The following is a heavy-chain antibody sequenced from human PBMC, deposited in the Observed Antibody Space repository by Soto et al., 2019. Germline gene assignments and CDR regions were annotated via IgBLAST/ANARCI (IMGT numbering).Heavy chain of an antibody. D-gene: IGHD5-12*01. CDR2: IIPIFGTA. J-gene: IGHJ4*02. CDR1: GGTFSGYA. CDR3: ARGGSRDGYKLDY. V-gene: IGHV1-69*13. Sequence: SVKVSCKASGGTFSGYAISWVRQAPGQGLEWMGGIIPIFGTANYAQKFQGRVTITADESTSTAYMELSSLRSEDTAVYYCARGGSRDGYKLDYWGQGTLVTVSS.